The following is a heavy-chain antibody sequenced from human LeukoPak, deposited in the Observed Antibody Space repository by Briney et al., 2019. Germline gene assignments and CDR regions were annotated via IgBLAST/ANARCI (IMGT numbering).Heavy chain of an antibody. CDR2: IHSSEGT. J-gene: IGHJ6*04. CDR1: GGSLIGYY. D-gene: IGHD4-17*01. Sequence: PSETLSLTCIVSGGSLIGYYWGWIRQPPGKGLECIGYIHSSEGTAHNASLKSRLTILLDTSKNQFSLTLSSVTAADTAVYYCARHVYGEGMVVWGKGTTVTVSS. CDR3: ARHVYGEGMVV. V-gene: IGHV4-59*08.